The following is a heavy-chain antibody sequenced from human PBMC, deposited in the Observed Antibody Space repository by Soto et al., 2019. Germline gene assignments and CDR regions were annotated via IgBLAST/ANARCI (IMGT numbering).Heavy chain of an antibody. V-gene: IGHV1-69*06. CDR1: GSTFSSYA. Sequence: QVQLVQSGAEVKKPGSSVKVSCKASGSTFSSYAISWVRQAPGQGLEWMGGIIPIFGTANYAQKFQGRVTITADKSTSTAYMELSSLRPEDTAVYYCARDVLAARLVYWFDPWGQGTLVTVSS. CDR2: IIPIFGTA. D-gene: IGHD6-6*01. J-gene: IGHJ5*02. CDR3: ARDVLAARLVYWFDP.